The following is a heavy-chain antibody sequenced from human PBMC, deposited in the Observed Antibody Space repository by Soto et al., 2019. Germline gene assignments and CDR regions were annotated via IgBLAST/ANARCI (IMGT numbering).Heavy chain of an antibody. V-gene: IGHV4-61*01. CDR3: ARTTAVPNSLRSRYFFDY. J-gene: IGHJ4*02. Sequence: KPSETLSLTCSVSGGSVSGKTYYWSWIRQPPGKRLEWIGYVYYSGTTNYNPSLKSRVTISVDLSKNQFSLRLSSVTTADTALYYCARTTAVPNSLRSRYFFDYWGQGTLVTVSS. CDR2: VYYSGTT. D-gene: IGHD4-17*01. CDR1: GGSVSGKTYY.